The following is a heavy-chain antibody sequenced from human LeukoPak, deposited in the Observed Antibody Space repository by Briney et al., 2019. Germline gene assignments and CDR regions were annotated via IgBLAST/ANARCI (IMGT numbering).Heavy chain of an antibody. CDR3: ARDMGVTMVRGVSDYYYGMDV. J-gene: IGHJ6*02. D-gene: IGHD3-10*01. CDR2: ISGYNGNT. CDR1: GYTFTSYG. V-gene: IGHV1-18*01. Sequence: ASVKVSCKASGYTFTSYGISWVRQAPGQGLEWMGWISGYNGNTNYAQILQGRVTMTTDKSTSTAYMELRSLRSVDTAVYYCARDMGVTMVRGVSDYYYGMDVWGQGTTVTVSS.